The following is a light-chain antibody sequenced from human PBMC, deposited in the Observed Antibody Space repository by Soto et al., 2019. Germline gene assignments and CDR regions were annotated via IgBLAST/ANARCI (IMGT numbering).Light chain of an antibody. J-gene: IGKJ2*01. CDR1: PSVSSY. CDR2: DAS. CDR3: QQRSNWPPYT. Sequence: EIVLTQSPATLSLSPGERATLSCRASPSVSSYLAWYPQKPGQAPRLLIYDASNRATGIPARFSGSGSGTDFTLTISSLEPEDFAVYYGQQRSNWPPYTFGQGTKLEIK. V-gene: IGKV3-11*01.